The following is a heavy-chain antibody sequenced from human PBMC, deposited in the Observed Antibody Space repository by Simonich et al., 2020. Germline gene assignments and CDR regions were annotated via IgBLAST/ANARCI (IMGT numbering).Heavy chain of an antibody. CDR3: ARDRNWGWFDP. V-gene: IGHV3-30*07. CDR1: GFTFSSYA. D-gene: IGHD7-27*01. J-gene: IGHJ5*02. CDR2: ISYDGSNK. Sequence: QVQLVESGGGVVQPGRSLRLSCAASGFTFSSYAMHWVRQAPGNGLEWVAVISYDGSNKYYADSVKGRFTISRDNSKNTLYLQMNSLRAEDTAVYYCARDRNWGWFDPWGQGTLVTVSS.